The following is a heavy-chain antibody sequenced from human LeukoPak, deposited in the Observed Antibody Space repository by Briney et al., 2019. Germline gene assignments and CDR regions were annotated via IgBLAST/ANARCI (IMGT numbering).Heavy chain of an antibody. Sequence: GASVTVSFKASGYTFTSYYIHWVRQAPGQGLEWLAIINCGTDDTTYALEFQGAVAVTRDTSTSTVYMELSSLRSEDTAVYYCVREVLSNFDYWGQGTLVTVSP. CDR3: VREVLSNFDY. D-gene: IGHD1-1*01. CDR2: INCGTDDT. J-gene: IGHJ4*02. V-gene: IGHV1-46*01. CDR1: GYTFTSYY.